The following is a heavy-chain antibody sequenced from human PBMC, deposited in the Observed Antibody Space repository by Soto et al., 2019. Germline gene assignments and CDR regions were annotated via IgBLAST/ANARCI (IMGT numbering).Heavy chain of an antibody. D-gene: IGHD6-6*01. CDR2: INPNSGGT. J-gene: IGHJ6*02. CDR3: ARELCIAARDGGYYYGMDV. CDR1: GYTFTGYY. Sequence: EASVKVSCKASGYTFTGYYMHWVRQAPGQGLEWMGWINPNSGGTNYAQKFQGWVTMTRDTSISTAYMELSRLRSDDTAVYYCARELCIAARDGGYYYGMDVWGQGTTVTVSS. V-gene: IGHV1-2*04.